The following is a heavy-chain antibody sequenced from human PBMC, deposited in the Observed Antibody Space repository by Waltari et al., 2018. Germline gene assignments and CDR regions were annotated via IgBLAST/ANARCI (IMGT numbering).Heavy chain of an antibody. CDR1: GFTFSLYW. J-gene: IGHJ4*02. Sequence: EVQLVESGGGLVQPGGSLRLSCAASGFTFSLYWMHWVRQVPGKGLVWVSGIKGTSLTPTYADSVQGRFTISSDNAKNTLYLQMNSLTPEDTGVYYCALLRVVSVFYPFDNWGQGTLVTVSS. V-gene: IGHV3-74*01. CDR3: ALLRVVSVFYPFDN. D-gene: IGHD2-15*01. CDR2: IKGTSLTP.